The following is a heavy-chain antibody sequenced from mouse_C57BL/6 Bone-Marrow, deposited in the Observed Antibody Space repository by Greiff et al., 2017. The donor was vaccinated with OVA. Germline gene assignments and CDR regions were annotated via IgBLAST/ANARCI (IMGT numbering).Heavy chain of an antibody. J-gene: IGHJ4*01. D-gene: IGHD1-1*01. CDR2: IYPGDGDT. V-gene: IGHV1-82*01. CDR3: AREGSSSTVY. CDR1: GYAFSSSW. Sequence: VKLQESGPELVKPGASVKISCKASGYAFSSSWMNWVKQRPGKGLEWIGRIYPGDGDTNYNGKFKGKATLTADKSSSTAYMQLSSLTSEDSAVYFCAREGSSSTVYWGQGTSVTVSS.